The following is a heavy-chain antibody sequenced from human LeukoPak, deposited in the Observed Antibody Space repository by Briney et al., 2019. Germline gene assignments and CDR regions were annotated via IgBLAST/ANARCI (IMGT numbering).Heavy chain of an antibody. V-gene: IGHV3-30-3*01. J-gene: IGHJ6*02. D-gene: IGHD2-21*02. CDR3: ASLYCGGDCYRHRRTNYYYYYGMDV. CDR2: ISYDGSNK. CDR1: GFTFSSYA. Sequence: PGGSLRLSCAASGFTFSSYAMHWVRQAPGKGLEWVAVISYDGSNKYYADPVKGRFTISRDNSKNTLYLQMNSLRAEDTAVYYCASLYCGGDCYRHRRTNYYYYYGMDVWGQGTTVTVSS.